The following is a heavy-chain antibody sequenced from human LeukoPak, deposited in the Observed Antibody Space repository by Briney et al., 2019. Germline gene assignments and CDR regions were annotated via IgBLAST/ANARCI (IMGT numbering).Heavy chain of an antibody. V-gene: IGHV3-21*01. Sequence: GSLRLSCAASGFTFSSYSMNWVRQAPGKGLEWVSSISSSSSYIYYADSVKGRFTISRDNAKNSLYLQTNSLRAEDTAVYYCARGSLPAFDYWGQGTLVTVSS. D-gene: IGHD2-15*01. CDR3: ARGSLPAFDY. CDR1: GFTFSSYS. CDR2: ISSSSSYI. J-gene: IGHJ4*02.